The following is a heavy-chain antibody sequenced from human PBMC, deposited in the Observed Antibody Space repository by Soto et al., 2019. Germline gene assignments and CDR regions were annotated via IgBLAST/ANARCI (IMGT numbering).Heavy chain of an antibody. CDR2: IIPIFGTA. D-gene: IGHD1-26*01. J-gene: IGHJ4*02. V-gene: IGHV1-69*01. Sequence: VQLVQSGAEVKKPGSSVKVSCKASGGTSSSYSINWVRQAPGQGLEWMGEIIPIFGTANYAQKFQGRVTITADESTSTAYMELSSLRSEDTAVHYCARDGGRHSGGIDYWGQGTLVTVSS. CDR1: GGTSSSYS. CDR3: ARDGGRHSGGIDY.